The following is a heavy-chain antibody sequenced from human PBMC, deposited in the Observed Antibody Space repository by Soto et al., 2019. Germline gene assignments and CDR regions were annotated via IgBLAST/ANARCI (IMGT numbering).Heavy chain of an antibody. CDR2: ISGTGYNT. V-gene: IGHV3-23*01. CDR3: ARDRQFSHPRGGMDV. J-gene: IGHJ6*02. Sequence: GGSLRLSCAASGFTFSSYAMNWVRQAPGKGLEWVSAISGTGYNTYYADSLKGRFTISRDNSKNTLSLQMNSLRAEDTAVYYCARDRQFSHPRGGMDVWGQGTTVTVSS. D-gene: IGHD3-10*01. CDR1: GFTFSSYA.